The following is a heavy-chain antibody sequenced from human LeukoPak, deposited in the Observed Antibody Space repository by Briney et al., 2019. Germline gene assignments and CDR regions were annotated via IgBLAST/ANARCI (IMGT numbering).Heavy chain of an antibody. CDR2: ISGSDSST. V-gene: IGHV3-23*01. CDR3: ARSYGSASYFFVY. Sequence: GGSLRLSCAASGFSLSNNAMNWVRQAPGKGLEWVSSISGSDSSTNYADSVQGRFTISRDNSKNMLYLQMNTLGAEDTAVYYCARSYGSASYFFVYWGQGTLVTVSS. D-gene: IGHD6-19*01. CDR1: GFSLSNNA. J-gene: IGHJ4*02.